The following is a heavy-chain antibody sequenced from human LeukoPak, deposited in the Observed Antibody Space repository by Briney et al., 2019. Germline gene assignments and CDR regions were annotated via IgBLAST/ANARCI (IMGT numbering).Heavy chain of an antibody. CDR1: GGTFSSYA. CDR3: ASTYYYDSSGSGGAFDI. D-gene: IGHD3-22*01. CDR2: IIPIFGTA. Sequence: SVKVSCKASGGTFSSYAISWVRQAPGQGLEWMGGIIPIFGTANYAQKFQGRVTITTDESTSTAYMELSSLRSEDTAVYYCASTYYYDSSGSGGAFDIWGQGTMVTVSS. J-gene: IGHJ3*02. V-gene: IGHV1-69*05.